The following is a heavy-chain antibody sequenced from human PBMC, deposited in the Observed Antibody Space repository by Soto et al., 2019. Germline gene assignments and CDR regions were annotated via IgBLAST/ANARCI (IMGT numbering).Heavy chain of an antibody. CDR2: INSYNGNI. V-gene: IGHV1-18*01. CDR3: ARDMRLPTLIMIDGMDV. D-gene: IGHD3-22*01. Sequence: QVQLVQSGAEVKKPGASVKVSCKASGYSFTSFGVSWVRQAPGQGLECMGWINSYNGNINYAQKLQGRVHMTTDTSTSAAYRTVRSARSDDTAGYYCARDMRLPTLIMIDGMDVWGQGTTVTVSS. J-gene: IGHJ6*02. CDR1: GYSFTSFG.